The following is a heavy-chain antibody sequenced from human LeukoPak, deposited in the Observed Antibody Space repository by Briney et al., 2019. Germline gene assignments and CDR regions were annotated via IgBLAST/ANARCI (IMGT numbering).Heavy chain of an antibody. J-gene: IGHJ4*02. Sequence: ASVKVSCKASGYTFTSYGISWVRQAPGQGLEWIAWISAYNGNTNYAQKLQGRVTMTTDTSTSTAYMELRSLRSDDTAVYYCARAHSSGYYYAYWGQGTLVTVSS. CDR2: ISAYNGNT. CDR1: GYTFTSYG. CDR3: ARAHSSGYYYAY. D-gene: IGHD3-22*01. V-gene: IGHV1-18*01.